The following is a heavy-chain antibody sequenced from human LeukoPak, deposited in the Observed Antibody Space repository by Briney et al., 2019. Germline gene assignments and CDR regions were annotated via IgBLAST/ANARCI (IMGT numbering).Heavy chain of an antibody. Sequence: PSETLSLTCAVYGGSFSGYYWSWIRQPPGKGLEWIGEINHSGSTNYNPSLKSRVTISVDTSKNQFSLKLSSVTAADTAVYYCARGRDVEYSSSPVFDYWGQGTLVTVSS. V-gene: IGHV4-34*01. D-gene: IGHD6-6*01. J-gene: IGHJ4*02. CDR2: INHSGST. CDR1: GGSFSGYY. CDR3: ARGRDVEYSSSPVFDY.